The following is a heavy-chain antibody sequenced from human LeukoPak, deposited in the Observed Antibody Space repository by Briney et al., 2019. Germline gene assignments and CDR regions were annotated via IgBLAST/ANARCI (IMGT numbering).Heavy chain of an antibody. V-gene: IGHV4-39*01. D-gene: IGHD3-16*02. Sequence: SETLSLTCTVSGGSISNSNYCWGWIRQPPGKGLEWIGSISYSGSTYYNPSLKSPVTICVDTSKNQFSLKVTSVTAADTAVFYCARHYVDIRTVGASYYYYGLDVWGQGTTVTVSS. CDR1: GGSISNSNYC. J-gene: IGHJ6*02. CDR2: ISYSGST. CDR3: ARHYVDIRTVGASYYYYGLDV.